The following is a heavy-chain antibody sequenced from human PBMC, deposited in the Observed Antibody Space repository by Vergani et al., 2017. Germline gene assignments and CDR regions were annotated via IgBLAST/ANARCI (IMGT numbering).Heavy chain of an antibody. CDR1: GFTFSSYA. CDR3: ARETAQYLDY. CDR2: ISYDGSNK. D-gene: IGHD1-14*01. V-gene: IGHV3-30-3*01. Sequence: QVQLVESGGGVVQPGRSLRLSCAASGFTFSSYAMHWVRQAPGKGLEWVAVISYDGSNKYYADSVKGRFTISRDNSKNTLYLQMNSLRAEDTAVYYCARETAQYLDYWGQGTLVTVSS. J-gene: IGHJ4*02.